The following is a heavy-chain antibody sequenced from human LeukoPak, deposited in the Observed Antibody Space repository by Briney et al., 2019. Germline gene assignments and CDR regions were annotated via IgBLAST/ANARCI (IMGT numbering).Heavy chain of an antibody. CDR3: ARYSSSWYYFDY. J-gene: IGHJ4*02. Sequence: SETLSLTCTVSGGSISSYYWSWIRQPPGKGLEWIGYIYYSGSTNYNPSLKSRVTISVDTSKNQFSLKLSSVTAADTAVYYCARYSSSWYYFDYWGQGTLVTVSS. V-gene: IGHV4-59*01. CDR2: IYYSGST. D-gene: IGHD6-13*01. CDR1: GGSISSYY.